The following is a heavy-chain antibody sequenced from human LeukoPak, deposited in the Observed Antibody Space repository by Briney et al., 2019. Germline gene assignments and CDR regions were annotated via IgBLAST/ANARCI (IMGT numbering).Heavy chain of an antibody. CDR2: IIPIFGIA. D-gene: IGHD3-22*01. Sequence: GASVKVSCKASGGTFSSYAISWVRLAPGQGLEWMGRIIPIFGIANYAQKFQGRVTITADKSTSTAYMELSSLRSEDTAVYYCAYYDSSGYGFDYWGQGTLVTVSS. CDR3: AYYDSSGYGFDY. V-gene: IGHV1-69*04. J-gene: IGHJ4*02. CDR1: GGTFSSYA.